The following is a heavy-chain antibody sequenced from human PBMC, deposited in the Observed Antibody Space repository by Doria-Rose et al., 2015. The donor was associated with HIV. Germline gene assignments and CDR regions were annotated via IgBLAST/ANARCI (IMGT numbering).Heavy chain of an antibody. D-gene: IGHD6-13*01. Sequence: SGPVLVKPTETLTLTCTVSGVSLSSPGMGVSWIRQPPGKALEWLANIISDDDRSYKTSLKSRLTISRGTSKSQLVLTMTDMDPVDTATYYCARIKSSRWYHKYYFDFWGQGTLVIVSA. CDR1: GVSLSSPGMG. CDR2: IISDDDR. J-gene: IGHJ4*02. V-gene: IGHV2-26*01. CDR3: ARIKSSRWYHKYYFDF.